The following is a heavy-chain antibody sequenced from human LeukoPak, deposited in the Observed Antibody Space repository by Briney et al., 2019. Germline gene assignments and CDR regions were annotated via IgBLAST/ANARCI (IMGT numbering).Heavy chain of an antibody. J-gene: IGHJ3*02. D-gene: IGHD4-17*01. Sequence: GGSLRLSCAASGFTVSSNYMSWVRQALGKGLEWVSVIYSGGSTYYADSVKGRFTISRDNSKNTLYLQMNSLRAEDTAVYYCARDGFTTADDAFDIWGQGTMVTVSS. V-gene: IGHV3-66*02. CDR1: GFTVSSNY. CDR3: ARDGFTTADDAFDI. CDR2: IYSGGST.